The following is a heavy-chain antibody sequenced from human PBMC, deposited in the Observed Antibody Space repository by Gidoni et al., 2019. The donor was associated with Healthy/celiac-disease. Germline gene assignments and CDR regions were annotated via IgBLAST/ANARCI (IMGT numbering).Heavy chain of an antibody. CDR3: ARGLPTTIQLWLRHNWFDP. V-gene: IGHV4-34*01. J-gene: IGHJ5*02. D-gene: IGHD5-18*01. CDR2: INHSGST. Sequence: QVQLPQWGAGLLKPSETLSLTCAVYGGSFSGYHWSWIRQPPGKGLEWIGEINHSGSTNYNPSLKSRVTISVDTSKNQFSLKLSSVTAADTAVYYCARGLPTTIQLWLRHNWFDPWGQGTLVTVSS. CDR1: GGSFSGYH.